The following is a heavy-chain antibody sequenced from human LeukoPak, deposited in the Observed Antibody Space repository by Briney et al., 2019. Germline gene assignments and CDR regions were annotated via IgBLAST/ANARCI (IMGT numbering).Heavy chain of an antibody. CDR3: ATVPSMTTVTRYYYYGMDV. V-gene: IGHV3-11*06. Sequence: GGSLRLSCAASGFTFSDYYMSWIRQAPGKGLEWVSYITSSSSYTNYADSVKGRFTVSRDNAKNSLYLQMNSLRAEDTAVYYCATVPSMTTVTRYYYYGMDVWGKGTPVTVSS. CDR1: GFTFSDYY. CDR2: ITSSSSYT. J-gene: IGHJ6*04. D-gene: IGHD4-17*01.